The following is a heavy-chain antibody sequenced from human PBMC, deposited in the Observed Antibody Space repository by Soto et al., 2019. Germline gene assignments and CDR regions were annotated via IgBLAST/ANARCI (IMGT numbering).Heavy chain of an antibody. V-gene: IGHV4-39*01. CDR2: IYYSGST. J-gene: IGHJ5*02. D-gene: IGHD4-17*01. Sequence: SETLSLTCTVSGGSITSSDYYWVWIRQPPGKGLEWIGSIYYSGSTYYNPSLKSRVIISVDTSKNQFSLKLSSVTATDTAVYYCARLEATVTSRGSWFDPWGRGTLVTVSS. CDR1: GGSITSSDYY. CDR3: ARLEATVTSRGSWFDP.